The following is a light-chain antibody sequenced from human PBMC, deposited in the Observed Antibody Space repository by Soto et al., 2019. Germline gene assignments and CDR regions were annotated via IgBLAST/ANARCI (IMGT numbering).Light chain of an antibody. J-gene: IGKJ5*01. CDR2: GAA. Sequence: DIVLTQSPGTLSLSPGDRATLSCRASQIVRGSQLSWYQQIPGQAPRLLIYGAASRATGIPDRFSGSGFGTDFTLIISRLEPEDFAVYYCQPYYNSPFTFGQGTRLE. CDR1: QIVRGSQ. V-gene: IGKV3-20*01. CDR3: QPYYNSPFT.